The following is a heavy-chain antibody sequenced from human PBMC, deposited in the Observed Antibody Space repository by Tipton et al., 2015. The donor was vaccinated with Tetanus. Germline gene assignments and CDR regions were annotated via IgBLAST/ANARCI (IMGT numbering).Heavy chain of an antibody. J-gene: IGHJ6*02. Sequence: SLRLSCAASGFPLSAYVMAWVRQAPGKGLEGVAHVNKDGSEKYHVASVTGRFTISRDNAKNSVFLQRNSLRVEDTAVYFCGRDDGGDYLTSVYVWGQGTTVTVSS. D-gene: IGHD1-26*01. CDR3: GRDDGGDYLTSVYV. CDR1: GFPLSAYV. CDR2: VNKDGSEK. V-gene: IGHV3-7*01.